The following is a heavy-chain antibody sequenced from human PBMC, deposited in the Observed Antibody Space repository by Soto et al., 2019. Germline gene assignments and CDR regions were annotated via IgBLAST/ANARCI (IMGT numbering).Heavy chain of an antibody. CDR1: GDSVSSNSAA. Sequence: HTLSLTFAISGDSVSSNSAAWNWIRQSPSRGLEWLGRTYYRSKWYNDYAVSVKSRITINPDTSKNQFSLQLNSVTPEDTAVYYCARDSSGWFSLDYYGMDVWGQGTTVTASS. V-gene: IGHV6-1*01. CDR3: ARDSSGWFSLDYYGMDV. CDR2: TYYRSKWYN. D-gene: IGHD6-19*01. J-gene: IGHJ6*02.